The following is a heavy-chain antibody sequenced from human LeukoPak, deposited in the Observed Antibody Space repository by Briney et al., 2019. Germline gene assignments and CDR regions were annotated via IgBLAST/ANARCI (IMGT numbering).Heavy chain of an antibody. CDR1: GYTFTGYY. J-gene: IGHJ4*02. CDR3: ARLEDCSSTSCQAEYTPQDLDY. CDR2: ISAYNGNT. Sequence: ASVKVSCKASGYTFTGYYMHWVRQAPGQGLEWMGWISAYNGNTNYAQKLQGRVTMTTDTSTSTAYMELRSLRSDDTAVYYCARLEDCSSTSCQAEYTPQDLDYWGQGTLVTVSS. V-gene: IGHV1-18*04. D-gene: IGHD2-2*01.